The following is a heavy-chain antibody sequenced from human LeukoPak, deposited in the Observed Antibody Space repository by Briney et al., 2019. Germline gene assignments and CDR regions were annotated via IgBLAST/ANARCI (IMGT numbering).Heavy chain of an antibody. CDR3: ARDTYYYDSSGYYYLDY. CDR1: GGSISSGSYY. V-gene: IGHV4-61*10. CDR2: IYYSGRT. Sequence: SQTLSLTCTVSGGSISSGSYYWSWIRQPAGKGLEWIGYIYYSGRTSYNPSLKSRVTISVDTSKNQFSLKLSSVTAADTAVYSCARDTYYYDSSGYYYLDYWGQGTLVTVSS. J-gene: IGHJ4*02. D-gene: IGHD3-22*01.